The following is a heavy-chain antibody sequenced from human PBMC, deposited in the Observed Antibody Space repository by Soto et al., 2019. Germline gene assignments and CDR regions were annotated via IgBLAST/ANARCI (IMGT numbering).Heavy chain of an antibody. V-gene: IGHV4-4*02. CDR3: ARDRRYYYDSSGYQPYAFDI. Sequence: QVQLQESGPGLVKPSGTLSLTCAVSGGSISSSNWWSWVRQPPGKGLEWIGEIYHSGSTNYNPSLKSRVTISVDKSKNQFSLKLSSVTAADTAVYYCARDRRYYYDSSGYQPYAFDIWGQGTMVTVSS. CDR2: IYHSGST. J-gene: IGHJ3*02. D-gene: IGHD3-22*01. CDR1: GGSISSSNW.